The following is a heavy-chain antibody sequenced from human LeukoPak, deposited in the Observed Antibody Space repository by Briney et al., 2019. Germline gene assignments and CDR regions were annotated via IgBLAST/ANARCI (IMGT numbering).Heavy chain of an antibody. CDR3: AVRSYCSGGSCYRGGAFDI. Sequence: PSETLSLTCAVYGGSFSGYYWSWIRQPPGKGLEWIGEINHSGSTNYNPSLKSRVTISVDTSKNQFSLKLSSVTAADTAVYYCAVRSYCSGGSCYRGGAFDIWGQGTMVTVSS. D-gene: IGHD2-15*01. J-gene: IGHJ3*02. CDR1: GGSFSGYY. CDR2: INHSGST. V-gene: IGHV4-34*01.